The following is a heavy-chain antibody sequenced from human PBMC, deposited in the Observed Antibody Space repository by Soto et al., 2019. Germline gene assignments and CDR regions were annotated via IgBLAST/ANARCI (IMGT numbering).Heavy chain of an antibody. CDR3: ARRQSSSWYGL. D-gene: IGHD6-13*01. J-gene: IGHJ4*02. CDR2: IYYSGST. CDR1: GGSISSSSYY. Sequence: QLQLQELGPGLVKPSETLSLTCTVSGGSISSSSYYWGWIRQPPGKGLEWIGSIYYSGSTYYNPSLKSRVTISVDTSKNQFSLKLSSVTAADTAVYYCARRQSSSWYGLWGQGTLVTVSS. V-gene: IGHV4-39*01.